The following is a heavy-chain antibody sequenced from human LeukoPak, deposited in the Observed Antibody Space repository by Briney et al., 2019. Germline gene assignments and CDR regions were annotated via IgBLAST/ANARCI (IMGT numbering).Heavy chain of an antibody. CDR3: ARDTLPRQGYYDSSGNPSAFDI. V-gene: IGHV1-69*13. J-gene: IGHJ3*02. D-gene: IGHD3-22*01. CDR1: GGTFSSYA. Sequence: ASVKVSCKASGGTFSSYAISWVRQAPGQGLEWMGGIIPIFGTANYAQKFQGRVTITADESTSTAYMELSSLRSEDTAVYYCARDTLPRQGYYDSSGNPSAFDIWGQGTMVTVSS. CDR2: IIPIFGTA.